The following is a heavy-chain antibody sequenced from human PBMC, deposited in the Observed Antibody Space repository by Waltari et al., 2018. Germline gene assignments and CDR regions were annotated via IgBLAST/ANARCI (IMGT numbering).Heavy chain of an antibody. Sequence: EVQLVGSGGGLVKPGGSLRLSCAASGFSVSGVYMTWVRQAPGKGRQWVSIINSGGSTYYADSVKGRFTISRDNSKNTVFLQMNSLRVDDTAVYYCARPVGNETWGQGTLVTVSS. CDR1: GFSVSGVY. CDR2: INSGGST. V-gene: IGHV3-66*04. D-gene: IGHD1-26*01. CDR3: ARPVGNET. J-gene: IGHJ5*02.